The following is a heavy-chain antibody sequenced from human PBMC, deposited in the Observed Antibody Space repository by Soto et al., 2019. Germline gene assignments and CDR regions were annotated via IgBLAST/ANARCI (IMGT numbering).Heavy chain of an antibody. J-gene: IGHJ6*02. D-gene: IGHD6-19*01. CDR1: GGTFSSYA. V-gene: IGHV1-69*01. CDR2: IIPIFGTA. CDR3: ARGFGDSSGWYATYYYYGMDV. Sequence: QVQLVQSGAEVKKPGSSVKVSCKASGGTFSSYAISWVRQAPGQGLEWMGGIIPIFGTANYAQKFQGRVTITADESTSTAYMELSSLRSEDTAVYYCARGFGDSSGWYATYYYYGMDVWGQGNTVTVAS.